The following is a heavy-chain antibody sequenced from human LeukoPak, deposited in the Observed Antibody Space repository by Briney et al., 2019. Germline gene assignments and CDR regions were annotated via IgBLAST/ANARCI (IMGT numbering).Heavy chain of an antibody. CDR2: IYYRGST. Sequence: KSSETLSLTCTVSGGSISSYYWSWIRQHPGKGLEWLGYIYYRGSTNYNPSLKSRVTISVDTSKTQFSLRLRSVTAADTAVYYCARSGFRYKWNDFLFDRWGQGTLVTVSS. CDR1: GGSISSYY. J-gene: IGHJ4*02. D-gene: IGHD1-1*01. V-gene: IGHV4-59*08. CDR3: ARSGFRYKWNDFLFDR.